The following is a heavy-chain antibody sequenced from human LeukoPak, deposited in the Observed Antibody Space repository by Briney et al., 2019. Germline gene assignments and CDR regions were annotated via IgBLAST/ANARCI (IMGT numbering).Heavy chain of an antibody. CDR1: GFSFSDYD. CDR2: LGTNRDA. D-gene: IGHD3-22*01. Sequence: PGGSLRLSCVASGFSFSDYDMYWVRQAAGRGLEWVSALGTNRDAYYLGSVRGRFTISRENVKNSLYLQMNSLGVEDTAVYYCARTAYYYDSSGYDDAFDIWGQGTMVTVSS. V-gene: IGHV3-13*01. J-gene: IGHJ3*02. CDR3: ARTAYYYDSSGYDDAFDI.